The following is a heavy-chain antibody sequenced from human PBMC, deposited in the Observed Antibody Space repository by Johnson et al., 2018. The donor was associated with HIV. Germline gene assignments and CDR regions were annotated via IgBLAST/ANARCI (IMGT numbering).Heavy chain of an antibody. V-gene: IGHV3-23*04. D-gene: IGHD6-6*01. CDR3: AKDLGYSSSSRAFDI. CDR1: GFTFSDYY. J-gene: IGHJ3*02. CDR2: ISGSGGST. Sequence: VQLVESGGGVVQPGGSLRLSCAASGFTFSDYYMSWVRQAPGKGLEWVSAISGSGGSTYYADSVKGRFTISRDNSKNTLYLQMNSLRAEDTAVYYCAKDLGYSSSSRAFDIWGQGTMVTVSS.